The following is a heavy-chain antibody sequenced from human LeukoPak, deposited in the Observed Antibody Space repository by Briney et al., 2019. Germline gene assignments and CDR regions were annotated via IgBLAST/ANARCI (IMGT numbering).Heavy chain of an antibody. CDR3: ARGKLWFGECLDY. CDR1: GFTFSSYG. J-gene: IGHJ4*02. D-gene: IGHD3-10*01. CDR2: IKQDGSEK. Sequence: GGSLRLSCAASGFTFSSYGMHWLRQAPGKGLEWVANIKQDGSEKYYVDSVKGRFTISRDNAKNSLYLQMNSLRAEDTAVYYCARGKLWFGECLDYWGQGTLVTVSS. V-gene: IGHV3-7*01.